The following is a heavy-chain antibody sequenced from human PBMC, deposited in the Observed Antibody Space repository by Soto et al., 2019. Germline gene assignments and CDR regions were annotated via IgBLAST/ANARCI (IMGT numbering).Heavy chain of an antibody. CDR3: ARDVDSWFAP. D-gene: IGHD3-22*01. CDR2: IIPIFGTA. J-gene: IGHJ5*02. CDR1: GGTFSSYA. Sequence: GASVKVSCKASGGTFSSYAISWVRQAPGQGLEWMGGIIPIFGTANYAQKFQGRVTITADESTSTAYMELSSLRSEDTAVYCCARDVDSWFAPWGQGTLVPVSS. V-gene: IGHV1-69*13.